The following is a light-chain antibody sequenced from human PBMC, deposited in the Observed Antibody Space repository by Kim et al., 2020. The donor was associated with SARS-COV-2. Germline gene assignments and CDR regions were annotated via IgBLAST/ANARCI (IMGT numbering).Light chain of an antibody. V-gene: IGLV1-44*01. CDR2: RDN. CDR3: AVWDDSLYGMA. J-gene: IGLJ2*01. CDR1: TSNIGSNF. Sequence: QRVTISCSGSTSNIGSNFVNWYQQLPGPAPKLLIYRDNQRPSGVPDRFSGSKSGTSVTLATSGLQSEDEADYYCAVWDDSLYGMAFGGGTQLTVL.